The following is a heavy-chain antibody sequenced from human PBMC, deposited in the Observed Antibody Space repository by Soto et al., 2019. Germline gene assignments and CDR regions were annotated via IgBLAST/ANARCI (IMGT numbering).Heavy chain of an antibody. J-gene: IGHJ3*02. CDR1: GGTFSSYA. Sequence: GASVKVSCKASGGTFSSYAISWVRQAPGQGLEWMGGIIPIFGTANYAQKFQGRVTITADESTSTAYMELSSLRSEDTAVYYCARTIGATRQRDAFDIWGQGTMVTVSS. CDR3: ARTIGATRQRDAFDI. CDR2: IIPIFGTA. V-gene: IGHV1-69*13. D-gene: IGHD1-26*01.